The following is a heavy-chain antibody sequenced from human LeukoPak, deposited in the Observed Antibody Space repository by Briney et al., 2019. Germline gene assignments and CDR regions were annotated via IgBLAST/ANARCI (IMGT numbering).Heavy chain of an antibody. CDR3: ARDNQSPRGYSYGYGYGSWFDP. D-gene: IGHD5-18*01. V-gene: IGHV4-39*07. CDR1: GGSISSSSYY. CDR2: IYYSGST. J-gene: IGHJ5*02. Sequence: PSETLSLTCTVSGGSISSSSYYWGWIRQPPGKGLEWIGSIYYSGSTYYNPSLKSRVTISVDTSKNQFSLKLSSVTAADTAVYYCARDNQSPRGYSYGYGYGSWFDPWGQGTLVTVSS.